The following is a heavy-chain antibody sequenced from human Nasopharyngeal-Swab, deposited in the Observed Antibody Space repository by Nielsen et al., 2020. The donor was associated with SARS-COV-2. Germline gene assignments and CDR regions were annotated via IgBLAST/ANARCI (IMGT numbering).Heavy chain of an antibody. CDR1: GGSISSYY. D-gene: IGHD3/OR15-3a*01. CDR2: IHYSGST. Sequence: SETLSLTCAISGGSISSYYWSWIRQPPGKGLEWIGCIHYSGSTYYNPSLKSRVTMAVDTSNNQFSLKVTSVTAADTAVYYCAREQRGGDSWTRHYYNGMDVWGQGTTVTVSS. V-gene: IGHV4-59*13. J-gene: IGHJ6*02. CDR3: AREQRGGDSWTRHYYNGMDV.